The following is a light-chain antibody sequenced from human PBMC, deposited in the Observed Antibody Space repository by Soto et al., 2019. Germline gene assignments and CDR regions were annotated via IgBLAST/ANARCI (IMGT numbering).Light chain of an antibody. Sequence: SYELTQPPSVSVSPGQTAIITCSGDKLGDKYACWYQQRPGQSPVLVIYQNSKRPSGIPERFSGSNSGNTATLTISGTQAMDEADYYCQAWDSSTPVVFGGGTQLTVL. CDR1: KLGDKY. J-gene: IGLJ2*01. V-gene: IGLV3-1*01. CDR2: QNS. CDR3: QAWDSSTPVV.